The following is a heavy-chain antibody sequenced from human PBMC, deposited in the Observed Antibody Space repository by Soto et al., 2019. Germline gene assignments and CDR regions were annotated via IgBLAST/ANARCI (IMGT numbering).Heavy chain of an antibody. Sequence: QVQLVQSGAEVKKPGASVKVSCKASGYTFTSYGISWVRTPPGQVLEGMGWISAYNGNTNYAQKLQGRVTMTTDTSTSTAYMELRSLRSDDTAVYYCARHPVGKDSPRHFDYWGQGTLVTVSS. V-gene: IGHV1-18*01. J-gene: IGHJ4*02. CDR3: ARHPVGKDSPRHFDY. CDR1: GYTFTSYG. CDR2: ISAYNGNT. D-gene: IGHD2-15*01.